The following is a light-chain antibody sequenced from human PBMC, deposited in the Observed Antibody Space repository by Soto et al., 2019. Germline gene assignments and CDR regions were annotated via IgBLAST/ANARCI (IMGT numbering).Light chain of an antibody. CDR3: SLYASISTVV. J-gene: IGLJ2*01. Sequence: QSALTQPASVSGSPVQSITISCTGTSRDVGGYNYVSWYQQPPGKAPKLMIYDFSNRPAGVSNRFSGSKSDNTSFLTISGRQAEDAAYYYGSLYASISTVVFGGGTKLTVL. CDR1: SRDVGGYNY. V-gene: IGLV2-14*01. CDR2: DFS.